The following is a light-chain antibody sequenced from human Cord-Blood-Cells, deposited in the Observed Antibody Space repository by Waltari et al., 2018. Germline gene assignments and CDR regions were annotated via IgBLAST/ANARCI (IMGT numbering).Light chain of an antibody. J-gene: IGKJ2*03. CDR1: QSVSSY. V-gene: IGKV3-11*01. Sequence: EIVLTQSPATLSLSTGESTTLSYRASQSVSSYLAWSQQKPGQARRLLIYDASNRATGIPARFSGSGSGTDFTLTISSLEPEDFAVYYCQQRSNWPPMYSFGQGTKLEIK. CDR2: DAS. CDR3: QQRSNWPPMYS.